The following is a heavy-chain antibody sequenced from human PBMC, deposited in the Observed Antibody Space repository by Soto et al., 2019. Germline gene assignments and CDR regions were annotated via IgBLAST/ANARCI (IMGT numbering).Heavy chain of an antibody. J-gene: IGHJ6*02. V-gene: IGHV3-53*01. CDR2: IYSGGST. CDR3: ARDCRVEMATTDYGMDV. Sequence: GGSLRLSCAASGFTVSSNYMSWVRQAPGKGLEWVSVIYSGGSTYYANSVKGRFTISRDNSKNTLYLQMNSLRGEDTAVYYCARDCRVEMATTDYGMDVWGQGTTVTVSS. D-gene: IGHD1-1*01. CDR1: GFTVSSNY.